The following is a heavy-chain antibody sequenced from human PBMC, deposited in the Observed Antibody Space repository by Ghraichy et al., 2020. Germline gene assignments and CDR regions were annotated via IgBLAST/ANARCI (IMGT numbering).Heavy chain of an antibody. CDR1: GGSISSGSYH. CDR3: AGASSSWSNNWFDP. Sequence: SQTLSLTCTVSGGSISSGSYHWTWIRQPAGKGPEWIGRIHTSGTTNYSFSLKSRVTISVDASKNQFYLTLSSLTAADTAVYYCAGASSSWSNNWFDPWGQGILVTAAS. D-gene: IGHD6-13*01. CDR2: IHTSGTT. J-gene: IGHJ5*02. V-gene: IGHV4-61*02.